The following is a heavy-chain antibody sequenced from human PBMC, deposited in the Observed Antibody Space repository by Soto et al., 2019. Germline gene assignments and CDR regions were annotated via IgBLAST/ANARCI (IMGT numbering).Heavy chain of an antibody. Sequence: GASVKVSCKASGYTFTSYAIHWVRQAPGQGLEWMGGIIPIFGTANYAQKFQGRVTITADESTSTAYMELSSLRSEDTAVYYCARIGVEMATPGTDDYWGQGTLVIVSS. J-gene: IGHJ4*02. V-gene: IGHV1-69*13. CDR1: GYTFTSYA. CDR2: IIPIFGTA. D-gene: IGHD1-1*01. CDR3: ARIGVEMATPGTDDY.